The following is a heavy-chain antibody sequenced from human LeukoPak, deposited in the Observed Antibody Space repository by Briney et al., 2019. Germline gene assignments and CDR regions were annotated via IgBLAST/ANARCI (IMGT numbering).Heavy chain of an antibody. Sequence: GRSLRLSCAASVFTFSTYSMNWVRQAPGKGLEWVSSISSSSGYIYYADSVKGRFTISRDNAKNSLYLQMNSLRAEDTAVYYCARGNSVAGTDISYWGQRTLVTVSS. J-gene: IGHJ4*02. CDR3: ARGNSVAGTDISY. CDR1: VFTFSTYS. D-gene: IGHD6-19*01. V-gene: IGHV3-21*01. CDR2: ISSSSGYI.